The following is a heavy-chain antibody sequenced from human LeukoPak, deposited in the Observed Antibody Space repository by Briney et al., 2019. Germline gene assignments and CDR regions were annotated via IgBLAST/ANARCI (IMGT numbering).Heavy chain of an antibody. V-gene: IGHV4-4*07. D-gene: IGHD2-21*02. CDR1: GGSISSYY. CDR2: IYTSGST. CDR3: ARSAYCGGDCYSPWFDP. Sequence: SETLSLTCTVSGGSISSYYWSWIRQPAGKGLEWIGRIYTSGSTNYNPSLKSRVTMSVDTSKNQFSLKLSSVTAADTAVYYCARSAYCGGDCYSPWFDPWGQGTLVTVSS. J-gene: IGHJ5*02.